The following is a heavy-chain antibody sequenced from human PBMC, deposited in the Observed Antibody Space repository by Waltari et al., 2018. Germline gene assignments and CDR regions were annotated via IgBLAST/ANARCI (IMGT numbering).Heavy chain of an antibody. CDR1: GGSISSHY. V-gene: IGHV4-59*11. CDR3: ARDQGYSSSWPLWYFDL. Sequence: QVQLQESGPGLVKPSETLSLTCTVSGGSISSHYWSWIRQPPGKGLEWIGYIYYSGSTNYNPSLKSRVTISVDTSKNQFSLKLSSVTAADTAVYYCARDQGYSSSWPLWYFDLWGRGTLVTVSS. CDR2: IYYSGST. J-gene: IGHJ2*01. D-gene: IGHD6-13*01.